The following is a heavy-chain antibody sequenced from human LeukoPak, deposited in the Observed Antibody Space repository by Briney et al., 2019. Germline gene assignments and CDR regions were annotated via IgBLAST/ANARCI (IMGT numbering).Heavy chain of an antibody. CDR3: AGTYYYDSSGYYFDY. V-gene: IGHV4-61*10. CDR2: IYYSGST. Sequence: SQTLSLTCTVSGGSISSGSYYWSWIRQPAGKGLEWIGYIYYSGSTNYNPSLKSRVTISVDTSKNHFSLKLSSVTAADTAVYYCAGTYYYDSSGYYFDYWGQGTLVTVSS. J-gene: IGHJ4*02. D-gene: IGHD3-22*01. CDR1: GGSISSGSYY.